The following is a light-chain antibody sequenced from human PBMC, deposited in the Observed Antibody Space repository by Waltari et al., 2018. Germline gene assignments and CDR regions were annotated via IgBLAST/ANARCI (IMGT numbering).Light chain of an antibody. Sequence: IQMTQSPPSLSASVGDSVTISCRASHDVRPSLNWYQQKTGRAPSLLISKTSTLQTGVPARFTGLGFGTDFTLTITSLQPEDLGTYYCQHSFHPPYTFGLGTKLEI. CDR2: KTS. J-gene: IGKJ2*01. CDR3: QHSFHPPYT. CDR1: HDVRPS. V-gene: IGKV1-39*01.